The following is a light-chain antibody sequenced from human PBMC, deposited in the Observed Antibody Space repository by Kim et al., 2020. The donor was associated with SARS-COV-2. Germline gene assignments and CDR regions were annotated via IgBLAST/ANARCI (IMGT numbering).Light chain of an antibody. Sequence: DIHMTQSPASLSASVGDRVTITCRASQGISTHLNWYQQKPGKAPKLLIFDASNLQSGVPSRFSGSGSGTVFTLTISSLQPEDFGTYICQQSYTTWFTFGQGTKLEI. J-gene: IGKJ2*01. CDR2: DAS. CDR1: QGISTH. CDR3: QQSYTTWFT. V-gene: IGKV1-39*01.